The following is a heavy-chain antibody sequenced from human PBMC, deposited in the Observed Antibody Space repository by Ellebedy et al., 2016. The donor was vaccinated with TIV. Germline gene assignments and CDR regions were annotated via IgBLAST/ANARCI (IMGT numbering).Heavy chain of an antibody. D-gene: IGHD3-3*01. V-gene: IGHV3-43*01. J-gene: IGHJ4*02. CDR2: LSWDGGSR. CDR3: AKEGDGENILYFDY. CDR1: GFTFDDYT. Sequence: GESLKISXAVSGFTFDDYTMHWVRQAPGKGLEWVSLLSWDGGSRDYADSVKGRFTVSRDNSKNFLFLQMNSLTTEDTALYYCAKEGDGENILYFDYWGQGSLVTVSS.